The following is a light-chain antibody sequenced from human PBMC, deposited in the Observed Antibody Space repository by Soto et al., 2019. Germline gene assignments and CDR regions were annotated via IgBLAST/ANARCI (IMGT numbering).Light chain of an antibody. V-gene: IGKV3-20*01. J-gene: IGKJ5*01. CDR1: QSVTSTY. CDR3: QQYGTSPFT. CDR2: GAS. Sequence: EIVLTQSPGTLPLSPGERATLSCRASQSVTSTYLAWYQQKAGQAPRLLMYGASSRATGIPERFSGSGSGTDFTFTISRLEPEDFAVYYCQQYGTSPFTVGQGTRLEIK.